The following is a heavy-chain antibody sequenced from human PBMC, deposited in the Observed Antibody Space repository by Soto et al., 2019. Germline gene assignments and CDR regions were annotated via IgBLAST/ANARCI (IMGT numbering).Heavy chain of an antibody. D-gene: IGHD2-2*01. CDR1: GGTFSSHS. V-gene: IGHV1-69*01. CDR2: IIPIFGTE. J-gene: IGHJ6*02. Sequence: QVQLVQSGAEVKKPGSSVKVSCKVSGGTFSSHSINCVRQAPGQGPEWMGGIIPIFGTENYVQKFQRRDTITADESTSTAYVELSILTSEDTALYYCSTSVYCSTTRCYYYYGLDVWGQGTTVIVSS. CDR3: STSVYCSTTRCYYYYGLDV.